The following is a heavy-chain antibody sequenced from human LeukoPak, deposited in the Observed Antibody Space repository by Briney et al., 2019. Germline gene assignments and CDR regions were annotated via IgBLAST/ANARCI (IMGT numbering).Heavy chain of an antibody. CDR1: GGSISSGDYY. J-gene: IGHJ4*02. V-gene: IGHV4-30-4*08. Sequence: SETLSLTCTVSGGSISSGDYYWSWIRQPPGTGLEWIGYIYYSGSTYYNPPLKSRVTISVDTSQNQFSLKLSSVTAADTAVYYCARVAYCGGDCYEGFDYWGQGTLVTVSS. CDR3: ARVAYCGGDCYEGFDY. CDR2: IYYSGST. D-gene: IGHD2-21*01.